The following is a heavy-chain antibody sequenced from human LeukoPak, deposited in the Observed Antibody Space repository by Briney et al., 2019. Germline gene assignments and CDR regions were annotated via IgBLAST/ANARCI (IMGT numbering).Heavy chain of an antibody. D-gene: IGHD3-10*01. CDR1: GFTFSNYA. CDR3: AKPTVGSGSHYGLDV. V-gene: IGHV3-23*01. J-gene: IGHJ6*04. Sequence: GGSLRLSCAASGFTFSNYAMSLVPQAPGKRLEWVSAITGSAADTYSADSVKGRFTISRDNSRNTLYLQMNSLRAEDTAVYYCAKPTVGSGSHYGLDVWGKGTTVTVSS. CDR2: ITGSAADT.